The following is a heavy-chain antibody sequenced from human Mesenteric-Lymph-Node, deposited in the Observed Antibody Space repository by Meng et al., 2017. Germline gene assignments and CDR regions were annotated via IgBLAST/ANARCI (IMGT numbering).Heavy chain of an antibody. CDR1: GGSTSSYY. CDR2: IYTSGST. D-gene: IGHD1-26*01. CDR3: AEGSSLTKKFDY. V-gene: IGHV4-4*07. Sequence: SETLSLTCTVSGGSTSSYYWSWIRQPAGKGLEWIGRIYTSGSTNHNPSLKSRFTMSVDTSKNQFSLKLSSVTAADTAVYYCAEGSSLTKKFDYWGQGTLVTVSS. J-gene: IGHJ4*02.